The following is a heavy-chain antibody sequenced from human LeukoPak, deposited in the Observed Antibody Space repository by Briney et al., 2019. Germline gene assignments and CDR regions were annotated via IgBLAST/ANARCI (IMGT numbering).Heavy chain of an antibody. CDR1: GFTFSSYG. CDR3: AKDSADCSSTSCYFDY. D-gene: IGHD2-2*01. V-gene: IGHV3-30*18. CDR2: ISYDGSNK. Sequence: GGSLRLSCAASGFTFSSYGMHWVRQAPGKGLEWVAVISYDGSNKYYADSVKGRFTISRDNSKNTLYLQMNSLRAEDTAVYYCAKDSADCSSTSCYFDYWGQGTLVTVSS. J-gene: IGHJ4*02.